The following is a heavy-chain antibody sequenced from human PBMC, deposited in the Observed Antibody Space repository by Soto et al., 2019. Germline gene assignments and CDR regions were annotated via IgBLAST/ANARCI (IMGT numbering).Heavy chain of an antibody. D-gene: IGHD1-1*01. Sequence: QVQLVESGGGVVQPGRSLRLSCAASGFTFSSYGMHWVRQAPGKGLEWVAVISYDGSNKYYADSVKGRFTISRDNSKNTLYLQMNSLRAEDTAVYYCAKDLEQDPLDGDYFDYWGQGTLFTVSS. CDR2: ISYDGSNK. CDR1: GFTFSSYG. CDR3: AKDLEQDPLDGDYFDY. J-gene: IGHJ4*02. V-gene: IGHV3-30*18.